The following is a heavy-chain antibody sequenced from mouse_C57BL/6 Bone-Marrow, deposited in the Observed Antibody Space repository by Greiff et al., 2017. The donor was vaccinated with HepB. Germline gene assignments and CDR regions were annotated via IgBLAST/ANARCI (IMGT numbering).Heavy chain of an antibody. CDR2: ISDGGSYT. V-gene: IGHV5-4*01. D-gene: IGHD2-4*01. CDR1: GFTFSSYA. CDR3: ARDGEDDYELAY. J-gene: IGHJ3*01. Sequence: EVKLVESGGGLVKPGGSLKLSCAASGFTFSSYAMSWVRQTPEKRLEWVATISDGGSYTYYPDNVKGRFTISRDNAKNNLYLQMSHLKSEDTAMYYCARDGEDDYELAYWGQGTLVTVSA.